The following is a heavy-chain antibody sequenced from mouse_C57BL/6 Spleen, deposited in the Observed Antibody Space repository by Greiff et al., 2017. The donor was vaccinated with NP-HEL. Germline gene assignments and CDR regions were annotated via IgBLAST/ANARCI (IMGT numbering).Heavy chain of an antibody. CDR3: TTGTTVVFDV. CDR1: GFNIKDDY. Sequence: EVQLQQSGAELVRPGASVKLSCTASGFNIKDDYMHWVKQRPEQGLEWIGWIDPDNGDTEYAAKFQGKATITADTSSNTAYLQLSSLTSEDTAVYYCTTGTTVVFDVWGTGTTVTVSS. D-gene: IGHD1-1*01. CDR2: IDPDNGDT. V-gene: IGHV14-4*01. J-gene: IGHJ1*03.